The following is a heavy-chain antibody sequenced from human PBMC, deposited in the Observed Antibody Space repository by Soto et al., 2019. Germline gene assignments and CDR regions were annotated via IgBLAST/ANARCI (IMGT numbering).Heavy chain of an antibody. CDR1: GFSINSFGYY. Sequence: LTLTCSVSGFSINSFGYYCTWMRQHPGKGLEWIGYVYYSGSTYYNPSLKSRVTISVDTSRNQFSLNLRSVTAADTAMYYCVLDRGGNYHFDHWGQGTLVTVS. D-gene: IGHD3-22*01. CDR3: VLDRGGNYHFDH. J-gene: IGHJ4*02. V-gene: IGHV4-31*03. CDR2: VYYSGST.